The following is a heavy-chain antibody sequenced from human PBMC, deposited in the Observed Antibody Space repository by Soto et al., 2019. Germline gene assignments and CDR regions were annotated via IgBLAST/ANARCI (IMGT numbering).Heavy chain of an antibody. Sequence: SETLSLTCSVSGGSVSSNIYYWTWIRQHPGKGPEWIGHIYYSGSTYYNPSLESRVTISLDMSKNQFSLKLTSVSAADTAVYYCARGYDYDSGGYLFDYWGQGTLVTVSS. CDR3: ARGYDYDSGGYLFDY. D-gene: IGHD3-22*01. J-gene: IGHJ4*02. V-gene: IGHV4-31*03. CDR2: IYYSGST. CDR1: GGSVSSNIYY.